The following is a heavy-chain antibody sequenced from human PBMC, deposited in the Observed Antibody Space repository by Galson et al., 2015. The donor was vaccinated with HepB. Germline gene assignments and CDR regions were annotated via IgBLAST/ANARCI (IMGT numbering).Heavy chain of an antibody. CDR3: ARDIVVVPGAISYYYGMDV. CDR1: GGSFSGYY. V-gene: IGHV4-34*01. CDR2: INHGGST. J-gene: IGHJ6*02. D-gene: IGHD2-2*02. Sequence: LTCAVYGGSFSGYYWTWIRQPPGKGLEWIGEINHGGSTNCNPSLKSRVTISVDRSKNQFSLKLSSVTAADTAVYYCARDIVVVPGAISYYYGMDVWGQGTTVTVSS.